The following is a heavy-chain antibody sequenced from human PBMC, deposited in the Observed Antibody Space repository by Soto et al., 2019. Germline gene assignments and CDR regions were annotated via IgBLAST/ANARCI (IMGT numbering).Heavy chain of an antibody. J-gene: IGHJ4*01. CDR1: GYTFTTTY. CDR3: GRVPAYXDSGRYQARIDY. CDR2: ISAYNGKT. Sequence: ASVKVSCKASGYTFTTTYITWVRQAPGQGLEWMGWISAYNGKTKYARNLEGRVTMTTDTSTSTAYMELRSLRSDDTAVYYCGRVPAYXDSGRYQARIDYWGQ. V-gene: IGHV1-18*01. D-gene: IGHD2-15*01.